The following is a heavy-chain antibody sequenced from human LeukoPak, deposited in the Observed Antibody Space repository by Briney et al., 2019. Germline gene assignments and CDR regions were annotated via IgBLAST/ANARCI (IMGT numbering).Heavy chain of an antibody. Sequence: SETLSLTRTVSGGSISSYYWSWIRQPPGKGLEWIGYIYYSGSTNYNPSLKSRVTISVDTSKNQFSLKLSSVTAADTAVYYCARVDTMVRTYGMDVWGQGTTVTVSS. CDR1: GGSISSYY. CDR3: ARVDTMVRTYGMDV. J-gene: IGHJ6*02. D-gene: IGHD3-10*01. CDR2: IYYSGST. V-gene: IGHV4-59*01.